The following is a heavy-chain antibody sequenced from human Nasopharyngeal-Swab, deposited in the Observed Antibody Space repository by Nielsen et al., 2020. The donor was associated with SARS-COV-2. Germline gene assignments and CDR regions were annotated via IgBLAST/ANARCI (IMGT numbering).Heavy chain of an antibody. Sequence: GGSLRLSCAASGFTFSSHWMHWVRQAPGKGLVCVSRISEDGSITTYADSVKGRFTISRDNAKNTLFLQMHSLRADDTAIYYCASQLGHPDSWGQGTLVTVSS. J-gene: IGHJ4*02. CDR2: ISEDGSIT. CDR1: GFTFSSHW. V-gene: IGHV3-74*01. CDR3: ASQLGHPDS. D-gene: IGHD2-2*01.